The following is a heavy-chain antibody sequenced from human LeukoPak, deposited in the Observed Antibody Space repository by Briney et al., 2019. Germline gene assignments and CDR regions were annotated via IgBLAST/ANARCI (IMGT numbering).Heavy chain of an antibody. Sequence: ASVKVSCKASGGTFSSYAISWVRQAPGQGLEWMGGIIPIFGTANYAQKFQGRVTITTDESTSTAYMELSSLRSEDTAVYYCARDQHWNYGGYFDYWGQGTLVTVSS. J-gene: IGHJ4*02. V-gene: IGHV1-69*05. D-gene: IGHD1-7*01. CDR3: ARDQHWNYGGYFDY. CDR1: GGTFSSYA. CDR2: IIPIFGTA.